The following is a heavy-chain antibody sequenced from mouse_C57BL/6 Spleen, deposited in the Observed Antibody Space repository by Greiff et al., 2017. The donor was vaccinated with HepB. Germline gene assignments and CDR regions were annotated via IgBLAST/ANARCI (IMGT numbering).Heavy chain of an antibody. CDR2: IDPSDSYT. Sequence: VQLQQPGAELVKPGASVKLSCKASGYTFTSYWMQWVKQRPGQGLEWIGEIDPSDSYTNYNQKFKGKATLTVDTSSSTAYMQLSSLTSEDSAVYYCARERYYGSSSDYFDYWGQGTTLTVSS. CDR1: GYTFTSYW. D-gene: IGHD1-1*01. CDR3: ARERYYGSSSDYFDY. J-gene: IGHJ2*01. V-gene: IGHV1-50*01.